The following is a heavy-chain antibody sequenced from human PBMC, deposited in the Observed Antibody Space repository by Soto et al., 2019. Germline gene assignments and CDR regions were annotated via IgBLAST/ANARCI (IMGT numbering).Heavy chain of an antibody. Sequence: PGGSLRLSCAASGFTFSSYAMSWVRQAPGKGLEWVSAISGSGGSTYYADSVKGRFTISRDNSKNTLYLQMNSLRAEDTAVYYCAKDSRYSSSWYPGPLDYWGQGTLVPSPQ. J-gene: IGHJ4*02. CDR1: GFTFSSYA. V-gene: IGHV3-23*01. CDR2: ISGSGGST. D-gene: IGHD6-13*01. CDR3: AKDSRYSSSWYPGPLDY.